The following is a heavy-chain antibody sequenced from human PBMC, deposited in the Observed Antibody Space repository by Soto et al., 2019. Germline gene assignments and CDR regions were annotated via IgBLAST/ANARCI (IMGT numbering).Heavy chain of an antibody. CDR3: AKHEGYCSTTTCSNFDY. D-gene: IGHD2-2*01. CDR2: IYPGDSDS. V-gene: IGHV5-51*01. J-gene: IGHJ4*02. Sequence: SGESLKISCKGSGLTFTSYWIAWVRQMPGKGLEWMGIIYPGDSDSSYSPSFQGQVTISADKSINTAYLHWSSLKASDTAIYYCAKHEGYCSTTTCSNFDYWGQGTLVTVSS. CDR1: GLTFTSYW.